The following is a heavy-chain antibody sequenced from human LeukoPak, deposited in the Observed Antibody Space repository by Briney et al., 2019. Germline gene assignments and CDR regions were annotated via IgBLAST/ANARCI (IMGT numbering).Heavy chain of an antibody. CDR3: ASSPGIAVAGTNYDFDY. J-gene: IGHJ4*02. CDR1: GFTFSSYG. D-gene: IGHD6-19*01. CDR2: IWYDGSNK. Sequence: SGRSLRLSCAASGFTFSSYGMHWVRQAPGKGLEWVAVIWYDGSNKYYADSVKGRFTISRDNSKNTLYLQMNSLRAEDTAVYYCASSPGIAVAGTNYDFDYRGQGTLVTVSS. V-gene: IGHV3-33*01.